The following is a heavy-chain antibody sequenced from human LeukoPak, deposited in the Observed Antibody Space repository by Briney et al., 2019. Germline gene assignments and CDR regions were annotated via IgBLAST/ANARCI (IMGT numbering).Heavy chain of an antibody. CDR1: GFTFSSYW. CDR2: INSDGSST. CDR3: ARAQRGSGSYEVWFDP. J-gene: IGHJ5*02. Sequence: GGSLRLSCAASGFTFSSYWMHWVRQAPGKGLVWVSRINSDGSSTSYADSAKGRFTISRDNAKNTLYLQMNSLRAEDTAVYYCARAQRGSGSYEVWFDPWGQGTLVTVSS. V-gene: IGHV3-74*01. D-gene: IGHD3-10*01.